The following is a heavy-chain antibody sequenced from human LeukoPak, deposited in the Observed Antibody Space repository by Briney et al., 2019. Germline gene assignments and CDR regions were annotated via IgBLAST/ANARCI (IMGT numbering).Heavy chain of an antibody. J-gene: IGHJ5*02. D-gene: IGHD1-26*01. V-gene: IGHV4-59*01. Sequence: SETLSLTCTVSGGSISNYYWSWIRQPPGKGLEWIGYIYYSGSTSYNPSLKSRVTISGDTSKNQFSLKLSSVTAADTAVYYCAKSLGATFDPWGQGTLVTVSS. CDR2: IYYSGST. CDR3: AKSLGATFDP. CDR1: GGSISNYY.